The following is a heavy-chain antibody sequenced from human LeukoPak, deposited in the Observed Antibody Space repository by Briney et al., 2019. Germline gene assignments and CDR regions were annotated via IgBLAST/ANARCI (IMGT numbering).Heavy chain of an antibody. J-gene: IGHJ5*02. V-gene: IGHV4-34*01. D-gene: IGHD4-17*01. CDR2: INHSGST. CDR3: ARSDYGDYGWFDP. CDR1: GGSFSGYY. Sequence: PSETLSLTRAVYGGSFSGYYWSWIRQPPGKGLEWIGEINHSGSTNYNPSLKSRVTISVDTSKNQFSLKLSSVTAADTAVYYCARSDYGDYGWFDPWGQGTLVTVSS.